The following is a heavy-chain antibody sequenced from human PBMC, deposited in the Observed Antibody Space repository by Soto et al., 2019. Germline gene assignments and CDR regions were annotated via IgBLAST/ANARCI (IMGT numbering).Heavy chain of an antibody. CDR3: ARVSAFGVATYMGY. V-gene: IGHV2-5*01. J-gene: IGHJ4*02. Sequence: QITLKESGPTLVRPTQTLTLTCSFSGFLLNTGGVGVAWIREPPGKALEWLALIYWNDDKGYSPSLKNSLTITKDTSKTQVVLTLTDIDPVDTGTYYCARVSAFGVATYMGYWGQGSQVTVSS. CDR1: GFLLNTGGVG. D-gene: IGHD3-3*01. CDR2: IYWNDDK.